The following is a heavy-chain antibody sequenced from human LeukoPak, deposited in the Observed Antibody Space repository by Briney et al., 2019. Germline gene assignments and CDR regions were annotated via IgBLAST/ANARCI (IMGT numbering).Heavy chain of an antibody. CDR3: ARAPRSSTDLDN. D-gene: IGHD6-13*01. CDR2: ISSSSSYK. CDR1: GFTFSSYN. J-gene: IGHJ4*02. V-gene: IGHV3-21*01. Sequence: GGSLRLSCAASGFTFSSYNMNWVRQAPGKGLEWVSSISSSSSYKYYADSVKGRFTISRDDADNSVYLQMNNLSPEDTAIYYCARAPRSSTDLDNWGQGTLVTVSS.